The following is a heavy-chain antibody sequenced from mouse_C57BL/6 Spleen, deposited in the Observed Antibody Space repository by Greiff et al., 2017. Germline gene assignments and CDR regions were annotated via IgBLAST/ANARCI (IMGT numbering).Heavy chain of an antibody. V-gene: IGHV14-1*01. J-gene: IGHJ2*01. D-gene: IGHD2-5*01. CDR3: TTLYSNSHFDY. CDR2: IDPEDGDT. CDR1: GFNIKDYY. Sequence: VHVKQSGAELVRPGASVKLSCTASGFNIKDYYMHWVKQRPEQGLEWIGRIDPEDGDTEYAPKFQGKATMTADTAYNTAYLQLSSLTSEDTAVYYCTTLYSNSHFDYWGQGTTLTVSS.